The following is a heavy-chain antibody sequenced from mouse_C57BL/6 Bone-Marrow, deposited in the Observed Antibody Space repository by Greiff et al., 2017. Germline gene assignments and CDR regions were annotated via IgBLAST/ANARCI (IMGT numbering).Heavy chain of an antibody. CDR2: IYPRSGNT. V-gene: IGHV1-81*01. D-gene: IGHD2-4*01. J-gene: IGHJ3*01. CDR1: GYTFTSYG. Sequence: VQLQQSGAELARPGASVKLSCKASGYTFTSYGISWVKQRTGQGLEWIGEIYPRSGNTYYNEKFKGKATLTADKSSSTAYMELRSLTSEDSAVYFCARAYYDYDGAGAYWGQGTLVTVSA. CDR3: ARAYYDYDGAGAY.